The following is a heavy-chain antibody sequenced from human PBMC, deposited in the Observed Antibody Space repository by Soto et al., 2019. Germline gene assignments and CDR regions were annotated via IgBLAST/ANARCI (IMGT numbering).Heavy chain of an antibody. V-gene: IGHV5-10-1*01. CDR2: IDPSDSYT. CDR1: GYSFTSYW. J-gene: IGHJ6*02. CDR3: ASMPPYYYGMDV. D-gene: IGHD2-2*01. Sequence: GESLKISCKGSGYSFTSYWIGWVRQMPGKGLEWMGRIDPSDSYTNYSPSFQGHVTISADKSISTAYLQWSSLKASDTAMYYCASMPPYYYGMDVWGQGTTVTVSS.